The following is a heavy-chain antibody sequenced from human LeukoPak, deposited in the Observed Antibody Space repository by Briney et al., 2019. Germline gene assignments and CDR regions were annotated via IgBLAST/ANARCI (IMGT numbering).Heavy chain of an antibody. D-gene: IGHD3-3*01. CDR2: INPNSGGT. J-gene: IGHJ4*02. Sequence: ASVKVSFKASGYTFTGYYMHWVRQAPGQGLEWMGWINPNSGGTNYAQKFQGRVTMTRDTYISTAYMELSRLRSDDTAVYYCATAITIFGVGGWGQGTLVTVSS. CDR3: ATAITIFGVGG. V-gene: IGHV1-2*02. CDR1: GYTFTGYY.